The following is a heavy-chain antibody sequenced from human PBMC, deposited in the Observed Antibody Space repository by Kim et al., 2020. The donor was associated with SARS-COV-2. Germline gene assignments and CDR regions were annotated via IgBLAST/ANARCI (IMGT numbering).Heavy chain of an antibody. CDR1: GGSISSYY. CDR3: ARFGGTIA. CDR2: IHNSGST. Sequence: SETLSLTCTVTGGSISSYYWSWIRQPPGKGVEWIGYIHNSGSTNYISSLKSRVTISIDTSKNQFSLKLSSVTAADTAVYYCARFGGTIAWGQGTLVTVSS. V-gene: IGHV4-59*13. J-gene: IGHJ5*02. D-gene: IGHD2-2*01.